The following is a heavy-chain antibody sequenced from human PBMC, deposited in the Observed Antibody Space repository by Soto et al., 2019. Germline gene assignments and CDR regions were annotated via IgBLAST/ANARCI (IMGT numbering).Heavy chain of an antibody. CDR3: ARDSRYCSGGSCYFLPGIDY. CDR2: IIPIFGTA. CDR1: GGTFSSYA. V-gene: IGHV1-69*12. Sequence: QVQLVQSGAEVKKPGSSVKVSCKASGGTFSSYAISWVRQAPGQGLEWMGGIIPIFGTANYAQKFQGRVTITADESPSTAYMELSSRRSEDSAVYYCARDSRYCSGGSCYFLPGIDYWGQGTLVTVSS. D-gene: IGHD2-15*01. J-gene: IGHJ4*02.